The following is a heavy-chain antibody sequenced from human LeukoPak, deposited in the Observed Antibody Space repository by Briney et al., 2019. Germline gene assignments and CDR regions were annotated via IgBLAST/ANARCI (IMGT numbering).Heavy chain of an antibody. V-gene: IGHV4-39*07. J-gene: IGHJ6*03. Sequence: SETLSLTCTVSGGSISNTFYYWGWIRQPPGKGLEWIGSINYSGSTYYNPSLKSRVTISVDTSKNQFSLKLSSVTAADTAVYYCARRRGIQLWLQGMDVWGKGTTVTISS. CDR1: GGSISNTFYY. D-gene: IGHD5-18*01. CDR2: INYSGST. CDR3: ARRRGIQLWLQGMDV.